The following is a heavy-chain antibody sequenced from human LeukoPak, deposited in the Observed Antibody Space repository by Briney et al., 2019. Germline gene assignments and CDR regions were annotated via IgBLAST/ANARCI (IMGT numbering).Heavy chain of an antibody. V-gene: IGHV4-4*07. CDR1: GGSISNYY. J-gene: IGHJ4*02. D-gene: IGHD6-6*01. CDR2: IHTSGNS. CDR3: AREGSATARPFVSDDY. Sequence: SETLSLTCTVSGGSISNYYWSWLRQPVGKGLEWIGRIHTSGNSDYNPSLKSRVTMSVDTSKNQFSLKLSSVTAADTAVYYCAREGSATARPFVSDDYWGQGTLVTVSS.